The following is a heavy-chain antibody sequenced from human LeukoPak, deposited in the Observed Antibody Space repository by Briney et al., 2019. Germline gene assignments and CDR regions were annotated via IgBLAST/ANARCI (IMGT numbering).Heavy chain of an antibody. CDR2: IKQDGSEK. V-gene: IGHV3-7*01. Sequence: PGGSLRLSCAASGFTFSSYWMSWVRQAPGKGLEWVANIKQDGSEKYYVDSVKGRFTISRDNAKNSLYLQMNSLRAEDTAVYYCARARPRDGDLSQSMWFDPWGQGTLVTVSA. J-gene: IGHJ5*02. CDR1: GFTFSSYW. D-gene: IGHD4-17*01. CDR3: ARARPRDGDLSQSMWFDP.